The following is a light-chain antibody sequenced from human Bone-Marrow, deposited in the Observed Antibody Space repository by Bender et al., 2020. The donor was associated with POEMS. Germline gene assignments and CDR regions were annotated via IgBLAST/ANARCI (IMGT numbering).Light chain of an antibody. CDR3: CSFAGSYTEV. CDR1: SSDVGGYNY. Sequence: QSALTQPASVSGSPGQSITISCTGTSSDVGGYNYVSWYQQHPGKAPKLMIFDVTQRPSGVPDRFSGSKSDNTASLTISGLQPEDEADYYCCSFAGSYTEVFGGGTKLTVL. V-gene: IGLV2-11*01. J-gene: IGLJ3*02. CDR2: DVT.